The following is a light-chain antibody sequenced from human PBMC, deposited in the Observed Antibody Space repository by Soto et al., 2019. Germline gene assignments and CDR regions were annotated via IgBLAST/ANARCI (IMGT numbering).Light chain of an antibody. CDR3: QQYDDWPRT. J-gene: IGKJ1*01. CDR1: HSVSSN. CDR2: GTS. Sequence: EIVMTQSPIILSVSPGERATLSCRASHSVSSNLAWYQQKPAQAPRLLIYGTSTRASGIPGRFSGSGSGTEFTLTISSLQSEDFAVYFCQQYDDWPRTFGQGTKVEIK. V-gene: IGKV3-15*01.